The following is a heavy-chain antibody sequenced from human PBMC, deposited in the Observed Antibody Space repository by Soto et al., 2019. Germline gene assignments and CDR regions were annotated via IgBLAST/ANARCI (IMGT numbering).Heavy chain of an antibody. CDR2: ISAYNGNT. CDR1: GHTFTSYG. Sequence: ASVKVSCKASGHTFTSYGISGVRQAPGQGLEWMGWISAYNGNTNYAQKLQGRVTMTTDTSTSTAYMELRSLRSDDTAVYYCASQVRAGETDYWGQGTLVTVSS. V-gene: IGHV1-18*01. CDR3: ASQVRAGETDY. D-gene: IGHD6-19*01. J-gene: IGHJ4*02.